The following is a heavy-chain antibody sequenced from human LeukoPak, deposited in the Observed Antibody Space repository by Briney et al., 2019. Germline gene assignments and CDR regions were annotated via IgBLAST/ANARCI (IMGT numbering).Heavy chain of an antibody. CDR3: AILVVAATTIDY. J-gene: IGHJ4*02. Sequence: ASVKVSCKASGYTFTSYDINWVRQATGQGLEWMGWMNPNSGNTGYAQKFQGRVTMTRNTSISTAYMELSSLRSEDTAVYYCAILVVAATTIDYWGQGTLVTVSS. V-gene: IGHV1-8*01. CDR1: GYTFTSYD. CDR2: MNPNSGNT. D-gene: IGHD2-15*01.